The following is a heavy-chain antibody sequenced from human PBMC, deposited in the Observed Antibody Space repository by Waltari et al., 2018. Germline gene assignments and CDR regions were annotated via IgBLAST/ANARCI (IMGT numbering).Heavy chain of an antibody. Sequence: GKGCEWVAVISYYGSNKYYVDSVKGRFTISRDNSKNTLYLQMNSLRAEDTAVYCCARDPIASKHVGYFDYWGQGTLITVSS. J-gene: IGHJ4*02. D-gene: IGHD1-26*01. V-gene: IGHV3-30*03. CDR2: ISYYGSNK. CDR3: ARDPIASKHVGYFDY.